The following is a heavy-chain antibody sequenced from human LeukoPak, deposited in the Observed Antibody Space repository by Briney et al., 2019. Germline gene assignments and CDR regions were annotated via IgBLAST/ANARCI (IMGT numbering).Heavy chain of an antibody. V-gene: IGHV4-39*01. Sequence: KPSETLSLTCTVSGGSISSSSYYWGWIRQPPGKGLEWIGSIYYSGSTYYNPSLKSRVTISVDTSKNQFSLKLSSVTAADTAVYYCAGSIAVAGHFDYWGQGTLVTVSS. CDR3: AGSIAVAGHFDY. J-gene: IGHJ4*02. CDR1: GGSISSSSYY. CDR2: IYYSGST. D-gene: IGHD6-19*01.